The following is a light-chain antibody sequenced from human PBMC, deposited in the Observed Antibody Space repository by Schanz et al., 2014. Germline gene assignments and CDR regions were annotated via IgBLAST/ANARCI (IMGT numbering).Light chain of an antibody. CDR1: QSVSDN. Sequence: EIVMTQSPATLSVSPGERATLSCRASQSVSDNLAWYQQKPGQAPRLLIYGASTRATGVPASFSDSGSETDFTLTISSLQSEDFAVYYCQQYNNGPLTCGQGTRLEIK. V-gene: IGKV3-15*01. J-gene: IGKJ5*01. CDR3: QQYNNGPLT. CDR2: GAS.